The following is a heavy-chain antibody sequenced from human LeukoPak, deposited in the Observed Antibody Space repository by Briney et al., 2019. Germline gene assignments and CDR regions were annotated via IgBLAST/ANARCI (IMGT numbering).Heavy chain of an antibody. CDR1: GYTFTSYD. V-gene: IGHV7-4-1*02. D-gene: IGHD2-2*02. J-gene: IGHJ4*02. CDR3: ARGAPCSSTSCYTPFDY. Sequence: ASVKVSCKASGYTFTSYDINWVRQAPGHGLEWMGWINTNTGNPTYAQGFTGRFVFSLDTSVSTAYLQISSLKAEDTAVYYCARGAPCSSTSCYTPFDYWGQGTLVTVSS. CDR2: INTNTGNP.